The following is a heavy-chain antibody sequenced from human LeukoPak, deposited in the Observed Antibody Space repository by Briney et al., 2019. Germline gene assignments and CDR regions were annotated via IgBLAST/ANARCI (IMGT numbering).Heavy chain of an antibody. V-gene: IGHV3-21*01. D-gene: IGHD3-22*01. CDR2: ISSSSSYI. CDR3: ARDRRARDYYDSSGYRDAFDI. Sequence: GGPLRLSCAASGFTFSSYSMNWVRQAPGKGLEWVSSISSSSSYIYYADSVKGRFTISRDNAKNSLYLQMNSLRAEDTAVYYCARDRRARDYYDSSGYRDAFDIWGQGTMVTVSS. J-gene: IGHJ3*02. CDR1: GFTFSSYS.